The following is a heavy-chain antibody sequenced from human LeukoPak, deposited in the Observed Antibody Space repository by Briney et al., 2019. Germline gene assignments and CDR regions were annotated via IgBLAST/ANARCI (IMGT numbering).Heavy chain of an antibody. Sequence: SVKVSCKASGGTFSSYAISWVRQAPGQGLEWMGRIIPILGIANYAQKFQGRVTITADKSTSTAYMELSSLRYEDTAVYYCARCSSTSCPGGSGMDVWGQGTTVTVSS. D-gene: IGHD2-2*01. V-gene: IGHV1-69*04. CDR1: GGTFSSYA. J-gene: IGHJ6*02. CDR3: ARCSSTSCPGGSGMDV. CDR2: IIPILGIA.